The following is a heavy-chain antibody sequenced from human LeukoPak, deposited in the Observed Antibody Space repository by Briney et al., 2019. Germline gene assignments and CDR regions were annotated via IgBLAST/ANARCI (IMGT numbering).Heavy chain of an antibody. V-gene: IGHV3-7*01. CDR2: IKEDGSRE. D-gene: IGHD5-24*01. J-gene: IGHJ5*02. CDR1: GFTFSNYW. CDR3: VSQQLAPP. Sequence: PGGSLRLSCAASGFTFSNYWMSWVRQAPGKGLEWVANIKEDGSREDYVDSVRGRFTVSRDNAKNSPYLQMNSLRAEDTAVYYCVSQQLAPPWGQGTLVTVSS.